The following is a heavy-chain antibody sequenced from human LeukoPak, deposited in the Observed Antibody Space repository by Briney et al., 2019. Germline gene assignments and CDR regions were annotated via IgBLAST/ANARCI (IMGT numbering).Heavy chain of an antibody. J-gene: IGHJ5*02. V-gene: IGHV4-59*01. Sequence: SETLSLTCSVSGGSISSYYWRWIRQPPGKGLEWIGYIYYSGSTNYNPSLKSRVTISLDTSKSQFSLKLTSVTAADTAVYYCARAPIPYDRSRTDYRFDPWGQGTLVTVAS. CDR1: GGSISSYY. CDR3: ARAPIPYDRSRTDYRFDP. D-gene: IGHD3-16*01. CDR2: IYYSGST.